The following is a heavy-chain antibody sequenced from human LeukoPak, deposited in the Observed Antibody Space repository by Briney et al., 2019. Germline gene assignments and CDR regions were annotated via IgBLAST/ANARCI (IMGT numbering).Heavy chain of an antibody. J-gene: IGHJ4*02. V-gene: IGHV3-66*01. CDR1: GFTVSANY. CDR3: ARDRGGYYYYPLDY. CDR2: MCSDGDT. Sequence: GGSLRLSCVASGFTVSANYMTWVRQAPGKGLEWVSLMCSDGDTYYAESVKGRFTLSRDTSKNTLYLHMNSLRVEDTALYYCARDRGGYYYYPLDYWGQGILVTVSS. D-gene: IGHD3-22*01.